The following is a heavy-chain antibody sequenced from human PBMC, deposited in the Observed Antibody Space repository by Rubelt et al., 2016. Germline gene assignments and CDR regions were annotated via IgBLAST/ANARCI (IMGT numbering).Heavy chain of an antibody. CDR2: ISGSGGST. Sequence: EVQLVESGGVLVKPGGSLRLSCAASGFTFSSYAMSWVRQAPGEGLEWVSAISGSGGSTYYAESGEGRFTIPRDNSKNTLYLQMNSLRAEDTAGYYCATNPVDTATYWGQGTLVTVSS. V-gene: IGHV3-23*04. D-gene: IGHD5-18*01. J-gene: IGHJ4*02. CDR3: ATNPVDTATY. CDR1: GFTFSSYA.